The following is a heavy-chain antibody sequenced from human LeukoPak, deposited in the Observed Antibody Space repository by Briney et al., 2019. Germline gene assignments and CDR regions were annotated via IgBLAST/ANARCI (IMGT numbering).Heavy chain of an antibody. CDR3: ARVDSSSWYYFDY. CDR2: ISPSGGST. V-gene: IGHV1-46*01. D-gene: IGHD6-13*01. Sequence: GASVKVSCKASGYTFTSYYMHWVRQAPGQGLEWMGIISPSGGSTSYAQKFQGRVTMTRDTSISTAYMELSRLRSDDTAVYYCARVDSSSWYYFDYWGQGTLVTVSS. J-gene: IGHJ4*02. CDR1: GYTFTSYY.